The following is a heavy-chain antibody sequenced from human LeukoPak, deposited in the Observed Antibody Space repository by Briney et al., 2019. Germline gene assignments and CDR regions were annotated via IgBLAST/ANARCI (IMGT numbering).Heavy chain of an antibody. V-gene: IGHV4-34*01. CDR1: IDSFSNYH. CDR3: ARVEKHTAMVELFDY. Sequence: SETLSLTCAVYIDSFSNYHWNWIRQTPAKGMEWIGEVNESGGTNISPSLRSRVILSVDTPKNQFSLKLISVTVADTAVYYCARVEKHTAMVELFDYWGQGTLVTVSS. D-gene: IGHD5-18*01. J-gene: IGHJ4*02. CDR2: VNESGGT.